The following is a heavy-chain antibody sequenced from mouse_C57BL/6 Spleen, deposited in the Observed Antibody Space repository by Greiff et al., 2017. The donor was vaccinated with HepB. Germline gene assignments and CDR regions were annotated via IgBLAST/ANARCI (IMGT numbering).Heavy chain of an antibody. CDR2: IYPGSGST. J-gene: IGHJ2*01. D-gene: IGHD3-2*02. Sequence: VQLQQPGAELVKPGASVKMSCKASGYTFTSYWITWVKQRPGQGLEWIGDIYPGSGSTNYNEKFKSKATLTVDTSSSTAYMQLSSLTSEDSAVYYCASSSGYPYCFDYWGQGTPLTVSS. CDR1: GYTFTSYW. CDR3: ASSSGYPYCFDY. V-gene: IGHV1-55*01.